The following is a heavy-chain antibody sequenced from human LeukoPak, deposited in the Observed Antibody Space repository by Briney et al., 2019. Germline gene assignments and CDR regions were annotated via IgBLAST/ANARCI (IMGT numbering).Heavy chain of an antibody. J-gene: IGHJ4*02. CDR2: IYYSGST. D-gene: IGHD3-9*01. V-gene: IGHV4-31*03. CDR1: GGSISSGGYN. Sequence: SQTLSLTCTFSGGSISSGGYNWSWIPQHPGKGLEWIGYIYYSGSTYYNPSLKSRVTISVDTSKNQFSLKLSSVTAADTAVYYCARADDILTGYHFDYWGQGTLVTVSS. CDR3: ARADDILTGYHFDY.